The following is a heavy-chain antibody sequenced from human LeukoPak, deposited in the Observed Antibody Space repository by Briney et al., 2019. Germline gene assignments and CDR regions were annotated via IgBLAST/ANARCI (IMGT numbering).Heavy chain of an antibody. D-gene: IGHD6-13*01. CDR3: ARGIAAAGSP. Sequence: GGSLRLSCAASGFTFSSYSMNWVRQAPGKGLEWVSSISSSSSYIYYADSVKGRFTISRDNAKNSLYPQMNSLRAEDTAVYYCARGIAAAGSPWGQGTLVTVSS. CDR1: GFTFSSYS. J-gene: IGHJ5*02. V-gene: IGHV3-21*01. CDR2: ISSSSSYI.